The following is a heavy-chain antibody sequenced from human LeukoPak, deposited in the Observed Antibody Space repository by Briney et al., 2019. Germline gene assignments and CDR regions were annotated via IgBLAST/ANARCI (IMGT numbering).Heavy chain of an antibody. CDR2: ISAYNGNT. Sequence: ASVKVSCKASGYTFTSYGISWVRQAPGQGLEWMGWISAYNGNTNYAQKLQGRVTMTTDTSTSTAYMELRSLRSDDTAVYYCAFMVRGAHKQYYFDCGSQATLVTV. V-gene: IGHV1-18*04. CDR1: GYTFTSYG. J-gene: IGHJ4*01. D-gene: IGHD3-10*01. CDR3: AFMVRGAHKQYYFDC.